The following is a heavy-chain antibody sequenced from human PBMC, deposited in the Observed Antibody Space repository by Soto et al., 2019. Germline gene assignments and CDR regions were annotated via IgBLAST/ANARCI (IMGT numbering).Heavy chain of an antibody. Sequence: QPQLQESGPGLVKPSETLSLTCTVSGGSVSSCCNYWGWVRQPPGKGLEWIGSIHNSGSTSYNPRLRSRVTISVDTPKNQFSLTLTSVTAADTAVYYCARGLSSPSATGIWGQGILVTVSS. CDR3: ARGLSSPSATGI. CDR1: GGSVSSCCNY. CDR2: IHNSGST. D-gene: IGHD6-6*01. J-gene: IGHJ4*02. V-gene: IGHV4-39*01.